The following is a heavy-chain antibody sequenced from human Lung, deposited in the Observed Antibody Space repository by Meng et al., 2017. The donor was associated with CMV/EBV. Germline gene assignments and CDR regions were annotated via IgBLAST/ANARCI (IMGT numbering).Heavy chain of an antibody. V-gene: IGHV3-7*01. D-gene: IGHD6-25*01. Sequence: GGSLRLSCAASGFSLSAYWMTWVRQAPGQGLEWVANIKEDGSERDYVDSVEGRFTISRDNSRNSLFLEMNSLRVGDTAVYYCVRGRGLDAWGQGTTGTVSS. CDR2: IKEDGSER. J-gene: IGHJ6*02. CDR3: VRGRGLDA. CDR1: GFSLSAYW.